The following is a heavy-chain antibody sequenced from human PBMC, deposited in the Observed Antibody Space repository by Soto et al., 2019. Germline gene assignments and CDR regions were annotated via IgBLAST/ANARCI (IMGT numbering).Heavy chain of an antibody. V-gene: IGHV4-59*01. D-gene: IGHD2-15*01. J-gene: IGHJ4*01. CDR3: ARDASGPYDH. CDR2: IYYSGST. Sequence: SETLSLTCTVSGAPITINYWSWIRQAPGKGLEWIGYIYYSGSTTYNPSLKSRVTMSADTSKDQFSLKLNSVTAADTAVYYCARDASGPYDHWGPGILVTVSS. CDR1: GAPITINY.